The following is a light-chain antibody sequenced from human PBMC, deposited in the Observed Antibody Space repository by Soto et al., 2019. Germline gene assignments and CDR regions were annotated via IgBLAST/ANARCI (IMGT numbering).Light chain of an antibody. CDR2: DVS. CDR3: SSYTSGRTILDV. CDR1: SSDVGGYNY. J-gene: IGLJ1*01. V-gene: IGLV2-14*03. Sequence: QSALTQPASVSGSPGQSITISCTGTSSDVGGYNYVSWYQHHPGNAPKLMMDDVSNRPSGVSNRFSGSKSGNTAALTISCLQAEDEADYYCSSYTSGRTILDVFGTGTKLTVL.